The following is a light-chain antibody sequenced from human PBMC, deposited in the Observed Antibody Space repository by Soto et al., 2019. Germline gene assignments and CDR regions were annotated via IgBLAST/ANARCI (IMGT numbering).Light chain of an antibody. CDR1: ALPKQY. CDR2: KDS. Sequence: SYELTQPPSGSVSPGQTARITCSGDALPKQYAYWYQQKPGQAPVLVIYKDSERPSGIPERFSGSSSGTTVTLTISGVQAEDEADYDCQSADSSGTYVFGTGTKVTVL. CDR3: QSADSSGTYV. J-gene: IGLJ1*01. V-gene: IGLV3-25*02.